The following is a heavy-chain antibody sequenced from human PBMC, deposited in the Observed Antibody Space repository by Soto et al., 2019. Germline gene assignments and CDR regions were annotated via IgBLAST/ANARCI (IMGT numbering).Heavy chain of an antibody. CDR1: RDTFNKYA. Sequence: QVQLVQSGAEVKKPGSSVKVSCKTSRDTFNKYAFNWVRQAPGQGLEWMGWIIPIFSSRNYAEKFQGRVTSTADDSTSTAYMELRSMRFEDTAVYYCARGETYIGVWGKGTTVTVSS. J-gene: IGHJ6*03. CDR3: ARGETYIGV. D-gene: IGHD2-15*01. CDR2: IIPIFSSR. V-gene: IGHV1-69*01.